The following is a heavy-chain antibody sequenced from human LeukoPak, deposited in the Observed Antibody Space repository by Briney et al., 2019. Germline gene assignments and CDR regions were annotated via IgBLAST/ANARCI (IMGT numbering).Heavy chain of an antibody. CDR2: IYYSGST. Sequence: SETLSLTCTVSGGSISGYYWSWIRQPPGKGLEWIGYIYYSGSTNYNPSLKSRVTISVDTSKNQFSLKLSSVTAAATAVYYCATGYGHWGQGTLVTVSS. CDR1: GGSISGYY. V-gene: IGHV4-59*01. CDR3: ATGYGH. D-gene: IGHD5-18*01. J-gene: IGHJ4*02.